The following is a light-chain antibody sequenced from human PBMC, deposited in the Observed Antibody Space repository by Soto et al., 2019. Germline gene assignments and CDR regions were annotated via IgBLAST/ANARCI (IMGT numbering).Light chain of an antibody. CDR1: QTIFSRY. CDR2: GAS. Sequence: DIVLTQSPGTLSLSPGERATLSCGTSQTIFSRYLSWYQHKPGQAPRLLFYGASTRATGVPDRFDASGSGTDFTLTITNLEPEDFAVYYCQQYGSTPTFSFGPGTKVEFK. J-gene: IGKJ3*01. CDR3: QQYGSTPTFS. V-gene: IGKV3-20*01.